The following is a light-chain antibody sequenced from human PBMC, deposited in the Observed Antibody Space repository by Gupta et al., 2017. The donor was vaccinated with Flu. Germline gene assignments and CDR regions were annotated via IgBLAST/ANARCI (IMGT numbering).Light chain of an antibody. Sequence: VTISSSGSSSNIGRNGVSCYHHVPGSAPHLLIFNDSQRPSGVPALFSGSKSGTSASLAISGLPSEEEADYYCEAWDDSLNGLWVFGGGTKLTVL. J-gene: IGLJ3*02. CDR3: EAWDDSLNGLWV. CDR2: NDS. CDR1: SSNIGRNG. V-gene: IGLV1-44*01.